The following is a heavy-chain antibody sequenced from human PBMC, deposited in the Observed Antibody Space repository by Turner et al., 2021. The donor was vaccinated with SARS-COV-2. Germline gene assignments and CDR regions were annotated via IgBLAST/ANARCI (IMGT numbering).Heavy chain of an antibody. CDR1: GFTISSYA. CDR3: AQDLGGSYNY. V-gene: IGHV3-23*01. CDR2: ISGSGGST. J-gene: IGHJ4*02. D-gene: IGHD1-26*01. Sequence: EVQQLESGGGLVQPGGSLRRSCAASGFTISSYAMSWVRQAPGKGLEWVSAISGSGGSTYYADSVKGRFTISRDNSKNTLYLQMNSLRAEDTAVYYCAQDLGGSYNYWGQGTLVTVSS.